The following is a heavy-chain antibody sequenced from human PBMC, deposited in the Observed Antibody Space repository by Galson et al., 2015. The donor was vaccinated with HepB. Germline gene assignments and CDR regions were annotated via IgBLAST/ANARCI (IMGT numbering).Heavy chain of an antibody. CDR1: GGTFSSYA. CDR3: ARGATVSLYYYYMDV. Sequence: SVKVSCKASGGTFSSYAISWVRQAPGQGLEWMGGIIPIFGTANYAQKFQGRVTITADESTSTAYMELSSLRSVDTAVYYCARGATVSLYYYYMDVWGKGTTVTVSS. V-gene: IGHV1-69*13. J-gene: IGHJ6*03. CDR2: IIPIFGTA. D-gene: IGHD1-26*01.